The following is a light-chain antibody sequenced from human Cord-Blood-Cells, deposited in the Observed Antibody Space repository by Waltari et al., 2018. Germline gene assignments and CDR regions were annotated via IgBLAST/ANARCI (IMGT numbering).Light chain of an antibody. J-gene: IGLJ2*01. V-gene: IGLV1-40*01. CDR3: QSYDSSLSGVV. CDR2: GNC. Sequence: QSVLTQPPSVSGAPGQRVTISCTGSSPNIGAGYDVHWYQQLPGPAPKLLIYGNCNRPSGVPDRFSGSKSGTSASLAITGLQAEDEADYYCQSYDSSLSGVVFGGGTKLTVL. CDR1: SPNIGAGYD.